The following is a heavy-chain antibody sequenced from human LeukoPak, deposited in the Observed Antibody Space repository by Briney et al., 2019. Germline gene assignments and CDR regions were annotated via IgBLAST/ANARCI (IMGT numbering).Heavy chain of an antibody. Sequence: ASVKVSCKASGGTFSSYAISWVRQAPGQGLEWMGRIIPILGIANYAQKFQGRVTITADKSTSTAYMELSSLRSEDTAVYYCARGSDYDSSGEIDYWGQGTLVTVSS. D-gene: IGHD3-22*01. J-gene: IGHJ4*02. CDR3: ARGSDYDSSGEIDY. CDR2: IIPILGIA. CDR1: GGTFSSYA. V-gene: IGHV1-69*04.